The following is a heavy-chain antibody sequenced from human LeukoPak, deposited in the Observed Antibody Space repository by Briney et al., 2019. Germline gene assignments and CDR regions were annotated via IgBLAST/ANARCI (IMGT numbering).Heavy chain of an antibody. CDR2: IKQDGSEK. Sequence: GGSLRLSCAASGFTFSSYYMSWVRQAPGKGLEWVVNIKQDGSEKNYVDSVKGRFTISRDNAKNSLYLQMNSLRAEDTAVYYCARDPEIPLDYWGQGTLVTVSS. CDR3: ARDPEIPLDY. D-gene: IGHD1-14*01. V-gene: IGHV3-7*04. CDR1: GFTFSSYY. J-gene: IGHJ4*02.